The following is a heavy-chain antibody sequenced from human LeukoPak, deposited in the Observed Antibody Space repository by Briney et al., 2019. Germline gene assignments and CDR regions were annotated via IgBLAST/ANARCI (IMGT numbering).Heavy chain of an antibody. CDR3: AKDRSMARGGGNDAFDI. Sequence: GGSLRLSCAASGFTFSSYGMHWVRQAPGKGLEWVAFIRYDGSNKYYADSVKGRFTISRDNSKNTLYLQMNSLRAEDTAVYYCAKDRSMARGGGNDAFDIWGQGTMVTVSS. CDR2: IRYDGSNK. D-gene: IGHD3-10*01. J-gene: IGHJ3*02. V-gene: IGHV3-30*02. CDR1: GFTFSSYG.